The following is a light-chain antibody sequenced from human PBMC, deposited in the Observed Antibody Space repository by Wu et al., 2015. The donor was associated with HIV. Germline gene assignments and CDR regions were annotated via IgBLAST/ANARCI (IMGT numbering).Light chain of an antibody. CDR3: QQSDKGPLT. V-gene: IGKV3-11*01. J-gene: IGKJ5*01. Sequence: EIVLTQSPDTLSLSPGERATLSCRASQSINNYLVWYQQKPGQAPRLLIYDAANRVTGIPPRFSGSGSGTHFTLTISNLEPEDFAVYYCQQSDKGPLTFGQGTRLEIK. CDR1: QSINNY. CDR2: DAA.